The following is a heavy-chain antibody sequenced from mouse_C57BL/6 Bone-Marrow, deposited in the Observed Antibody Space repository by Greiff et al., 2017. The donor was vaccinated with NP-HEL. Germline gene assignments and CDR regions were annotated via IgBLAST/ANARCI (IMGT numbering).Heavy chain of an antibody. D-gene: IGHD3-2*02. Sequence: QVHLVESGAELAKPGASVKLSCKASGYTFTSYWMHWVKQRPGQGLEWIGYINLSSGYTKYNQKFKDKATLTADTSSSTAYMQLSSLTYEDSAVYYWANSSGFWFAYWGQGTLVTVAA. CDR1: GYTFTSYW. CDR3: ANSSGFWFAY. J-gene: IGHJ3*01. V-gene: IGHV1-7*01. CDR2: INLSSGYT.